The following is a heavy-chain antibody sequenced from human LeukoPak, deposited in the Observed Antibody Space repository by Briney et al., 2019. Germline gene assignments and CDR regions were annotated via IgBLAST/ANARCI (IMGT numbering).Heavy chain of an antibody. CDR3: ARVSGKSYYYYMDV. CDR2: IIPIFGTA. Sequence: GASVKVSCKASGYTFTSYAISWVRQAPGQGLEWMGGIIPIFGTANYAQKFQGRVTITADKSTSTAYMELSSLRSEDTAVYYCARVSGKSYYYYMDVWGKGTTVTVSS. CDR1: GYTFTSYA. J-gene: IGHJ6*03. V-gene: IGHV1-69*06.